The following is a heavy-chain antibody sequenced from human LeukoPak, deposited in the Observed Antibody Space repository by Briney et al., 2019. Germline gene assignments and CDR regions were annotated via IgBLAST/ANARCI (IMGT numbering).Heavy chain of an antibody. D-gene: IGHD3-10*01. CDR3: AKECMVRGVIRAGAFDI. Sequence: GGSLRLSCAASGFTFSSYGMHWVRQAPGKGLEWVAVISYDGSNKYYADSVKGRFTISRDNSKNTLYLQMNSLRAEDTAVYYCAKECMVRGVIRAGAFDIWGQGTMVTVSS. CDR2: ISYDGSNK. CDR1: GFTFSSYG. J-gene: IGHJ3*02. V-gene: IGHV3-30*18.